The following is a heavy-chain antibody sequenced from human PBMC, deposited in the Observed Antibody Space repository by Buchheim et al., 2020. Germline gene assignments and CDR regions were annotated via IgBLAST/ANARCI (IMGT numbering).Heavy chain of an antibody. Sequence: QLLESGGGLVQPGTSLRLSCEASGFPFSSYAMSWVRPAPGKGLEWVAAVSGTGGSTFYADSVKGRFTISRDNSKNTLYLQMDSLRADDTADYYCAKDSGYNYTGLDVWGQGTT. J-gene: IGHJ6*02. V-gene: IGHV3-23*01. CDR2: VSGTGGST. CDR3: AKDSGYNYTGLDV. CDR1: GFPFSSYA.